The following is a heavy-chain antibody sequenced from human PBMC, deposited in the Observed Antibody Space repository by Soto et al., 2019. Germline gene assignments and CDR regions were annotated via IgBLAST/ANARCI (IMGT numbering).Heavy chain of an antibody. V-gene: IGHV3-23*01. D-gene: IGHD3-10*01. CDR2: ICRSSANA. CDR3: STTKSYVSGTPSKRYFDN. CDR1: FSTYG. J-gene: IGHJ4*02. Sequence: FSTYGMSWVRQAPGKGLQWVSSICRSSANAYYADSMKGRFTISRDNSKNTLYLQLNSLRAEDTALYYCSTTKSYVSGTPSKRYFDNWGQGPLVTVSS.